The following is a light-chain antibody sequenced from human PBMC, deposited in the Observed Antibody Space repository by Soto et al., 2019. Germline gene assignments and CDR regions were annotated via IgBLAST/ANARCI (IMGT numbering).Light chain of an antibody. CDR3: QQRSSWLLT. J-gene: IGKJ4*01. CDR2: DAS. Sequence: EFVLTQSPATLSLSPVERATLSWRASQGVRSSLAWYQQKPGQAPRLLIYDASNRATGIPARFSGSGSGTDFTLTISILEPEDFAVYYCQQRSSWLLTFGGGTKVEIK. V-gene: IGKV3-11*01. CDR1: QGVRSS.